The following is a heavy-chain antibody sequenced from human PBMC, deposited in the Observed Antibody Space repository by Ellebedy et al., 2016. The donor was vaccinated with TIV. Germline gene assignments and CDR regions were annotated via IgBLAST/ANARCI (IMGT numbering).Heavy chain of an antibody. CDR1: GFSLRTGRLS. V-gene: IGHV2-70*17. J-gene: IGHJ4*02. Sequence: SGPTLVKPTQTLTLTCTFSGFSLRTGRLSVSWIRQTPGKALEWLARIDWDADKFYSTSLRTRLTISKDSSENQVVLTMTNMDPEDTATYYCARISGGWGFDYWGQGALVTVSS. CDR3: ARISGGWGFDY. CDR2: IDWDADK. D-gene: IGHD2-15*01.